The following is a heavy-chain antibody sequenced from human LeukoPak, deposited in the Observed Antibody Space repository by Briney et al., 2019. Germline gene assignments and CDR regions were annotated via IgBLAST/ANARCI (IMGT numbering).Heavy chain of an antibody. Sequence: PSETLSLTCTVPDESISSSSYYWGWIRQSPGKGLEWIGTIHPHGTMFYNPSLESRVTISVDKSKRLFSLKLRSVTAADTAVYHCSRGWDACKLGNYWGQGSLVTVSS. CDR1: DESISSSSYY. V-gene: IGHV4-39*01. CDR3: SRGWDACKLGNY. CDR2: IHPHGTM. D-gene: IGHD1-26*01. J-gene: IGHJ4*02.